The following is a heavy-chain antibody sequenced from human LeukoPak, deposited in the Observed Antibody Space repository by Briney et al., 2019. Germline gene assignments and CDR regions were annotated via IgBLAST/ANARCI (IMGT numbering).Heavy chain of an antibody. D-gene: IGHD6-19*01. J-gene: IGHJ4*02. CDR3: ARHSAVAGFDY. CDR2: INHSGST. Sequence: PSETLSLTCAVYGGSFSGYYWSWIRQPPGKGLEWIGEINHSGSTNYNPSLKSRVTISVDTSKNQFSLKLSSVTAADTAVYYCARHSAVAGFDYWGQGTLVTVSS. V-gene: IGHV4-34*01. CDR1: GGSFSGYY.